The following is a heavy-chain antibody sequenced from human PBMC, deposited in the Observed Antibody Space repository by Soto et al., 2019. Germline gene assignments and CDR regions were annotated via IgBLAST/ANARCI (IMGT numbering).Heavy chain of an antibody. J-gene: IGHJ6*02. CDR1: GGTFSSYA. V-gene: IGHV1-69*13. Sequence: ASVKVSCKASGGTFSSYAISWVRQAPGQGLEWMGGIIPIFGTANYAQKFQGRVTITADESTSTAYMELSSLRSEDTAVYYCARGSLRVTFGGLIPPGDYYYGMDGWGQGTKVNVSS. CDR3: ARGSLRVTFGGLIPPGDYYYGMDG. CDR2: IIPIFGTA. D-gene: IGHD3-16*02.